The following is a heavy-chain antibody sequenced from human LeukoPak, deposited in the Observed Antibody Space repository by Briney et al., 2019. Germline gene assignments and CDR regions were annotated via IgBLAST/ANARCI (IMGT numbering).Heavy chain of an antibody. CDR2: IYYSGST. CDR1: GGSISSSSYY. J-gene: IGHJ4*02. D-gene: IGHD3-3*01. Sequence: SETLSLTCTVSGGSISSSSYYWGWIRQPPGKGLEWIGGIYYSGSTYYNPSLKSRVTISVDTSKNQFSLKLSSVTAADTAVYYCARGPRGFWSGYYNFDYWGQGTLVTVSS. V-gene: IGHV4-39*01. CDR3: ARGPRGFWSGYYNFDY.